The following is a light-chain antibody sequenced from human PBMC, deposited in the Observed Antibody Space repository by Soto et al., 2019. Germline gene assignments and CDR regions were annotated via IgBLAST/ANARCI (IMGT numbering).Light chain of an antibody. V-gene: IGKV4-1*01. CDR1: HNLLYSTNNNNY. Sequence: DIVMTQSPDSLAVSLGGRATINCKSSHNLLYSTNNNNYLGWYQQKPGQPPKLLIYWAFTRQSGVPDRFSRSGSGTDFTLTINNLQPEDVAVYYCQQYYETPLTFGGGTNVEIK. CDR2: WAF. J-gene: IGKJ4*01. CDR3: QQYYETPLT.